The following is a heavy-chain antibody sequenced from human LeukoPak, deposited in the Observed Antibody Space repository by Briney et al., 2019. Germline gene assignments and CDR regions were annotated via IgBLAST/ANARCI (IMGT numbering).Heavy chain of an antibody. D-gene: IGHD6-6*01. CDR1: GFTFSSYA. CDR3: AKGLSIAARPGGDY. V-gene: IGHV3-23*01. CDR2: ISGSGGST. J-gene: IGHJ4*02. Sequence: GGSLRLSCAASGFTFSSYAMSWVRQAPGKGLEWVSAISGSGGSTYYADSVKGRFTISRDNSKNTLYLQMNSLRAEDTAVYHCAKGLSIAARPGGDYWGQGTLVTVSS.